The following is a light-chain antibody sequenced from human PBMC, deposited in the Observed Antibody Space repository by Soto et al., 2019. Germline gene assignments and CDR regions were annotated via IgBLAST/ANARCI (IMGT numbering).Light chain of an antibody. Sequence: QLVLTQSSSASASLGSSVKLTCTLSSGHSSYIIAWHQQQPGKAPRYLMKLEGSGSYNKGSGAPDRFSGSSSGADRYLTISNLQSEDEADYYCETWDSKGVFGGGTKVTVL. CDR1: SGHSSYI. J-gene: IGLJ2*01. CDR3: ETWDSKGV. V-gene: IGLV4-60*03. CDR2: LEGSGSY.